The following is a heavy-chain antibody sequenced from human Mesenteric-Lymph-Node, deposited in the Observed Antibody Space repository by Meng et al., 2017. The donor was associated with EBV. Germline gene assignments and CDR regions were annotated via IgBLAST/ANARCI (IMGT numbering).Heavy chain of an antibody. Sequence: QAHLVQSGAEVKKPGASVRISCKASGYTFTNYALEWVRQAPGQRLEWMGWINVGNGNTKYSQKFQGRVTISRDTSAKTAYVEVSSLRSDDTAVYYCARIRGIDSSTDYWGQGTLVTVSS. V-gene: IGHV1-3*01. D-gene: IGHD6-19*01. CDR3: ARIRGIDSSTDY. CDR1: GYTFTNYA. CDR2: INVGNGNT. J-gene: IGHJ4*02.